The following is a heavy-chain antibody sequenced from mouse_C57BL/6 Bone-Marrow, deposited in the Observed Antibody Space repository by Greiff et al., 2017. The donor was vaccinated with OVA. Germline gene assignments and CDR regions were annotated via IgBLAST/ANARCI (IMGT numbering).Heavy chain of an antibody. CDR2: ISSGGSYT. CDR3: ARSYYSNCFAY. Sequence: EVQVVESGGDLVKPGGSLKLSCAASGFTFSSYGMSWVRQTPDKRLEWVATISSGGSYTYYPDSVKGRFTISRDNAKNTLYLQMSSLKSEDTAMYYCARSYYSNCFAYWGQGTLVTVSA. CDR1: GFTFSSYG. V-gene: IGHV5-6*01. J-gene: IGHJ3*01. D-gene: IGHD2-5*01.